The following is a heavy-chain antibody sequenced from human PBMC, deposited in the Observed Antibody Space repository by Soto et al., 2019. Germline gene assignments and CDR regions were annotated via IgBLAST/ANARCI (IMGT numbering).Heavy chain of an antibody. J-gene: IGHJ4*02. V-gene: IGHV3-23*01. CDR1: GFPFSSYA. Sequence: PGGSLRLSCAASGFPFSSYAMTWVGQAPGRGLEWVSLISGSGGSTYYADSVKGRFTISRDNSRDTLYLQMNSLKAEDTAVYYCAKVHGSGSYNNFPDYRGKGTLVTVSS. CDR2: ISGSGGST. D-gene: IGHD3-10*01. CDR3: AKVHGSGSYNNFPDY.